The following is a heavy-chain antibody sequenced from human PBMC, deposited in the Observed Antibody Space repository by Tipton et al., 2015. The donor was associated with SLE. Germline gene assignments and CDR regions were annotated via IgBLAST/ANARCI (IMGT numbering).Heavy chain of an antibody. D-gene: IGHD3-22*01. CDR3: ARMYYYDSSGYYYDFDY. V-gene: IGHV3-23*01. CDR1: GFTFSSYA. J-gene: IGHJ4*02. CDR2: ISGSGGST. Sequence: SLRLSCAASGFTFSSYAMSWVRQAPGKGLEWVSGISGSGGSTYYADSVKGRFTISRDNSKNTLYLQMNSLRAEDTAVYYCARMYYYDSSGYYYDFDYWGQGTLVTVSS.